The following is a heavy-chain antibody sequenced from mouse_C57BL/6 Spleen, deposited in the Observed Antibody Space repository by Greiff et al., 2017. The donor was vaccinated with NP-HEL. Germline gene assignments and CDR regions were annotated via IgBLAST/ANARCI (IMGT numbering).Heavy chain of an antibody. D-gene: IGHD2-3*01. J-gene: IGHJ2*01. CDR3: ARSLLGGLLRDFDY. V-gene: IGHV1-18*01. Sequence: VQLKESGPELVKPGASVKIPCKASGYTFTDYNMDWVKQSHGKSLEWIGDINPNNGGTIYNQKFKGKATLTVDKSSSTAYMELRSLTSEDTAVYYCARSLLGGLLRDFDYWGQGTTLTVSS. CDR1: GYTFTDYN. CDR2: INPNNGGT.